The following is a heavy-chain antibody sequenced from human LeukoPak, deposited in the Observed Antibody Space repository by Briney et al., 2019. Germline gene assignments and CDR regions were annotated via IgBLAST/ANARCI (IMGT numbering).Heavy chain of an antibody. V-gene: IGHV3-23*01. Sequence: PGGSLRLSCEGFGSTFRPYALTWFRQGPGKGLEWVSTITGSGGDSYQADSVKGRFTISRDNSKNTLYLQMNNLRSEDTAVYYCARRAIMDVWGQGTTVSVSS. J-gene: IGHJ6*02. CDR2: ITGSGGDS. CDR3: ARRAIMDV. CDR1: GSTFRPYA.